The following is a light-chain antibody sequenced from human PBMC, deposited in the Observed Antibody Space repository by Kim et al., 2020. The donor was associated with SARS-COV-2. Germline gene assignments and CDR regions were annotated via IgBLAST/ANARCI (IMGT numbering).Light chain of an antibody. CDR3: QQYSTYSCG. CDR2: DAT. V-gene: IGKV1-5*01. J-gene: IGKJ2*04. CDR1: QSVDRW. Sequence: SASLGDRVSITCRASQSVDRWLAWYQQRPGKAPKLLIYDATDLKSGVPSRFSGRGSGTEFTLTITSLQPDDFGTYYCQQYSTYSCGLGPRTKLEIK.